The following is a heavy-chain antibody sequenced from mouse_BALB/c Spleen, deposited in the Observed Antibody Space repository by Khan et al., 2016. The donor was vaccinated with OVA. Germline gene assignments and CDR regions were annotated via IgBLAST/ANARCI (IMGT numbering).Heavy chain of an antibody. CDR3: AKEGDGGGLAY. V-gene: IGHV5-12*02. Sequence: EVELVESGGGFMQPGGSLTLSCATSGFTFTDYYMYWVRQTPEKRLEWVAYISNCGTTPYYSDTVRGRFTISRDNAKNTLYLQMSRLKAADTAIYYCAKEGDGGGLAYWGQGTLVTVSA. CDR2: ISNCGTTP. D-gene: IGHD1-1*02. CDR1: GFTFTDYY. J-gene: IGHJ3*01.